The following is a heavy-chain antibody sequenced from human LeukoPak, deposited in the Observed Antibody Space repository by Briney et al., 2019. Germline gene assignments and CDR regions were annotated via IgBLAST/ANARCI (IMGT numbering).Heavy chain of an antibody. J-gene: IGHJ4*02. CDR1: GFTFSKYS. Sequence: GGSLRLSCAASGFTFSKYSMNWVRQAPGKGLEWVSVIYSGGSTYYADSVKGRFTISRDNSKNPLYLHMNSLRAEDTAVYYCARGGPVVSSFDYWGQGTLVTVSS. CDR3: ARGGPVVSSFDY. D-gene: IGHD2-8*02. CDR2: IYSGGST. V-gene: IGHV3-53*01.